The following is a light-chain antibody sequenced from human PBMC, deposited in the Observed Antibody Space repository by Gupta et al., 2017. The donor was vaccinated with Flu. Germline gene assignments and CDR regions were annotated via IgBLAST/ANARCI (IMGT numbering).Light chain of an antibody. V-gene: IGLV2-14*01. CDR1: SSDIGSYNN. CDR2: EVI. CDR3: SSYTSNSALYA. Sequence: QSALTQPASVSGSPGKSITISCTGTSSDIGSYNNVSWYLQYPGRAPKLMMYEVINRPSGVSNRFSGSKSGNTASLTISGLQAEDEADYYCSSYTSNSALYAFGAGTKVTVL. J-gene: IGLJ1*01.